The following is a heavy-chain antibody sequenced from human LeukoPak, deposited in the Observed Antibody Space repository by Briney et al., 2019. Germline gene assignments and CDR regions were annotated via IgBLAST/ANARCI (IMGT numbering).Heavy chain of an antibody. D-gene: IGHD1-26*01. CDR3: ARDRASYSGSYYQLGY. J-gene: IGHJ4*02. V-gene: IGHV1-2*02. Sequence: GASVKVSCTASGYTFTGYYMHWVRQAPGQGLEWMGWINPNSGGTNYAQKFQGRVTVTRDTSISTAYMELSRLRSDDTAVYYCARDRASYSGSYYQLGYWGQGTLVTVSS. CDR1: GYTFTGYY. CDR2: INPNSGGT.